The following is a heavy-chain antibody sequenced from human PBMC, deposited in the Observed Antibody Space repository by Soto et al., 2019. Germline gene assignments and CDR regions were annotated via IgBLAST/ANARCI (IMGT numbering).Heavy chain of an antibody. V-gene: IGHV4-39*01. Sequence: SXTLSLTCTGSGDPVTISDYYWRWIRQPPGKGLEWIGSIHYSGSTYYNPSLKSRVTISGDTSKKQFSLKLTSVTAADAAVYYCAAHDSGGYYAEYWGQGTLVTVSS. CDR2: IHYSGST. D-gene: IGHD3-22*01. CDR1: GDPVTISDYY. J-gene: IGHJ4*02. CDR3: AAHDSGGYYAEY.